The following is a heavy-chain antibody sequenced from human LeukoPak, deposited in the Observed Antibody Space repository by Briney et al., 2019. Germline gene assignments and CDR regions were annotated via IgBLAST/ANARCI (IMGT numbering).Heavy chain of an antibody. Sequence: SETLSLTCTVSGGSISTYYWSWIRQPPGKRLEWIGYTHYSGSTYYNPSLKSRVTISVDTSKNQFSLKLSSVTAADTAVYYCARGITIFGVVHYNWFDPWGQGTLVTVSS. D-gene: IGHD3-3*01. CDR3: ARGITIFGVVHYNWFDP. J-gene: IGHJ5*02. CDR2: THYSGST. CDR1: GGSISTYY. V-gene: IGHV4-59*12.